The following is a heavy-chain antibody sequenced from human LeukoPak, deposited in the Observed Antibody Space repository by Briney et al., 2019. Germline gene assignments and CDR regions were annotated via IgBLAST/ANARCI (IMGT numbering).Heavy chain of an antibody. CDR3: ARRRWSSSSVIGY. J-gene: IGHJ4*02. CDR2: INHSGST. CDR1: GGSLSGYY. D-gene: IGHD6-6*01. V-gene: IGHV4-34*01. Sequence: SETLSLTCGVNGGSLSGYYWIWIRQTPTQELEWIGEINHSGSTNYNPSLNSRVTMSVDTSKNQFYLSLTSLAAADTAVYYCARRRWSSSSVIGYWGRGTRVTVSP.